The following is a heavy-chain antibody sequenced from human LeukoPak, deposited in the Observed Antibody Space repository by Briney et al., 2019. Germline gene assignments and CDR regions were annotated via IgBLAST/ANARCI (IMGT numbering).Heavy chain of an antibody. J-gene: IGHJ4*02. CDR1: GYSISSSNW. CDR3: ARMGYSGSYYFDY. D-gene: IGHD1-26*01. V-gene: IGHV4-28*01. CDR2: IYYSGST. Sequence: SDTLSLTCAVSGYSISSSNWWGWIRQPPGKGLEWIVYIYYSGSTSYNPSLRSRVSMSVDTSKNQFSLKLSSVTAVDTAVYYCARMGYSGSYYFDYWGQGTLVTVSS.